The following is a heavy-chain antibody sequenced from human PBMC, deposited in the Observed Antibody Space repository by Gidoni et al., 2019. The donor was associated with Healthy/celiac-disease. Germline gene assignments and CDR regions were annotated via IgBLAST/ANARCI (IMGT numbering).Heavy chain of an antibody. CDR1: GFTFSSYE. D-gene: IGHD3-10*01. J-gene: IGHJ6*02. V-gene: IGHV3-48*03. CDR2: ISSSGSTI. CDR3: ARDLAVEYYGSGSGYYYYYGMDV. Sequence: VESGGGLVQPGGSLRLSCADSGFTFSSYEMNWVRQAPGKGLEWVSYISSSGSTIYYADSVKGRFTISRDNAKNLLYLQMNSRRAEDTAVYYCARDLAVEYYGSGSGYYYYYGMDVWGQGTTVTVSS.